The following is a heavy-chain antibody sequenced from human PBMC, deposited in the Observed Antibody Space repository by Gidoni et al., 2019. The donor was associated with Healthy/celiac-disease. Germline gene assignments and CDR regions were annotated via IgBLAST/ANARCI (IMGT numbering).Heavy chain of an antibody. J-gene: IGHJ4*02. CDR1: GFTVSSNY. Sequence: EVQLVESGGGLIQPGGSLRLSCAASGFTVSSNYMSWVRQAPGKGLEWVSVIYSGGSTYYADSVKGRFTISRDNSKNTLYLQMNSLRAEDTAVYYCARDTGFGSSSWYLDYWGQGTLVTVSS. V-gene: IGHV3-53*01. D-gene: IGHD6-13*01. CDR2: IYSGGST. CDR3: ARDTGFGSSSWYLDY.